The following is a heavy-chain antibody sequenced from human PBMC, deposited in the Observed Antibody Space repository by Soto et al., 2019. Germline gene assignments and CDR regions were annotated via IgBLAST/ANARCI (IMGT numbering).Heavy chain of an antibody. CDR2: ISFDGNYK. CDR1: GFTFSSYG. CDR3: AKDNTAGGIAADGVDY. J-gene: IGHJ4*02. V-gene: IGHV3-30*18. D-gene: IGHD6-13*01. Sequence: GWSLRLSCVGSGFTFSSYGMHWVRQAPGKGLEWLAFISFDGNYKYHADSVKGRFTISRDNSKNTLFLEMNSLRAEDTALYYCAKDNTAGGIAADGVDYWGQGTLVTVSS.